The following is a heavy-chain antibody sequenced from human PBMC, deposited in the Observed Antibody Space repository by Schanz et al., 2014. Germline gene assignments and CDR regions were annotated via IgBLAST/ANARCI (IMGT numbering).Heavy chain of an antibody. Sequence: EVQLVESGGGLVQPGGSLRLSCAASGFSVGNKYMNWVRQAPGKGLEWVSALSEGGGGTHYADSVRGRFTISGDSSKYTVYLQMNSLRADDTAVYYCAKGPYYYYYMDVWGNGTTVTVSS. J-gene: IGHJ6*03. CDR2: SEGGGGT. CDR3: AKGPYYYYYMDV. CDR1: GFSVGNKY. V-gene: IGHV3-23*04.